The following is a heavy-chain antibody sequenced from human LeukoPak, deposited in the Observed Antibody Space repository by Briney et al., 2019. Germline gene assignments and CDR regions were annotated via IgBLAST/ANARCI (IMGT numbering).Heavy chain of an antibody. J-gene: IGHJ3*02. CDR3: ARDRWSSSSSEGTFDI. Sequence: ASVKVSCKASGYTFTSYDINWVRQATGQGLEWMGWMNPNSGNTGYAQNLRDRVTMTTDTSTSTGYMELRSLRSDDTAVYYCARDRWSSSSSEGTFDIWGQGTMVIVSS. V-gene: IGHV1-8*01. CDR2: MNPNSGNT. D-gene: IGHD6-6*01. CDR1: GYTFTSYD.